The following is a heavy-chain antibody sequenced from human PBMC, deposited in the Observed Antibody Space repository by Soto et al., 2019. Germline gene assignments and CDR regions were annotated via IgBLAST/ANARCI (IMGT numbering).Heavy chain of an antibody. V-gene: IGHV3-21*01. CDR1: GFTFSSYS. Sequence: VQLVESGGGLVKPGGSLRLSCAASGFTFSSYSMNWVRQAPGKGLEWVSSISGSSSYIYYADSVKGRFTISRDNAKNSVYLQMNSLRAEDTAVYYCARVVYYDNSGYSYWGQGTLVTVAS. D-gene: IGHD3-22*01. J-gene: IGHJ4*02. CDR3: ARVVYYDNSGYSY. CDR2: ISGSSSYI.